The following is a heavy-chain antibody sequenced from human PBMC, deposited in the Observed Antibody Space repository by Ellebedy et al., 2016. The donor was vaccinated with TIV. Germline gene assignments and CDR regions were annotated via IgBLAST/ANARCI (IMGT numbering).Heavy chain of an antibody. D-gene: IGHD3-10*01. J-gene: IGHJ4*02. V-gene: IGHV3-23*01. CDR3: AKREGLGSNYVFAS. Sequence: PGGSLRLSCTASGFSFYNYAMNWVRQAPGKGLEWASAISGTGVSTYYADSVRGRFTISRDNSKNMVFLQMNYLRAEDTAIYYCAKREGLGSNYVFASWGQGSLVTVSS. CDR1: GFSFYNYA. CDR2: ISGTGVST.